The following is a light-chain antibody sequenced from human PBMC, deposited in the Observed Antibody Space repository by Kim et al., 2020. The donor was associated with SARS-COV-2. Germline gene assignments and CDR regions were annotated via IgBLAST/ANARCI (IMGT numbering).Light chain of an antibody. CDR1: QDTGRY. V-gene: IGKV1-8*01. CDR2: AAS. J-gene: IGKJ1*01. Sequence: ASTGDSVTIPGRASQDTGRYLAWYQQKSGRAPKLLIYAASTLQSGVPSTFSGSGSGTDFTLTISRLQSEDFATDYCQQYYNYPWTFGQGTKVDIK. CDR3: QQYYNYPWT.